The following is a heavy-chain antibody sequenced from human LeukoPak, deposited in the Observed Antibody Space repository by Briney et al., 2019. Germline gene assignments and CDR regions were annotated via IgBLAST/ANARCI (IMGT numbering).Heavy chain of an antibody. CDR1: GFIFSNFW. Sequence: GGSLRLSCAASGFIFSNFWMSWVRQAPGKGLEWVAGMKQDGSEKFYVDSVKGRLTISRDNAKNSLYLQMNFLRTEDTALYYCARTRGETYFDYWGQGTLVTVSS. V-gene: IGHV3-7*01. CDR2: MKQDGSEK. CDR3: ARTRGETYFDY. J-gene: IGHJ4*02. D-gene: IGHD2-21*01.